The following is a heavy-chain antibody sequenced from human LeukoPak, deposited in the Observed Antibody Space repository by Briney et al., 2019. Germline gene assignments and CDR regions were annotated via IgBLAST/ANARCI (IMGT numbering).Heavy chain of an antibody. J-gene: IGHJ4*02. Sequence: SVKVSCKASGGTFSSYAISWVRQAPGQGLEWMGRIIPILGIANYAQKFQGRVTITADKSTSTAYMELSSLRSEDTAVYYCARGGDDYGDYFDYWGQGTLVTVSS. CDR3: ARGGDDYGDYFDY. V-gene: IGHV1-69*04. CDR2: IIPILGIA. CDR1: GGTFSSYA. D-gene: IGHD4-17*01.